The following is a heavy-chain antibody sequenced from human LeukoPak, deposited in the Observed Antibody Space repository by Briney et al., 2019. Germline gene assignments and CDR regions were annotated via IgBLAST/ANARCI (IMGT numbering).Heavy chain of an antibody. CDR2: ISGSGGST. CDR1: GFTFSSYA. J-gene: IGHJ5*02. V-gene: IGHV3-23*01. D-gene: IGHD2-2*02. Sequence: PGGSLRLSCAASGFTFSSYAMSWVRQAPGKGLEWVSAISGSGGSTYYADSVKGRFTISRDNSKNTLYLQMNSLRAEDTAVYYCAKHHCSSTSCYTWNWFDPRGQGTLVTVSS. CDR3: AKHHCSSTSCYTWNWFDP.